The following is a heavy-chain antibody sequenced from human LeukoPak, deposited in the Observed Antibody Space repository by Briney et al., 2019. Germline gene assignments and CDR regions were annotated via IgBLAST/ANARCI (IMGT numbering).Heavy chain of an antibody. D-gene: IGHD3-22*01. J-gene: IGHJ4*02. V-gene: IGHV4-31*03. CDR2: IYYTGST. Sequence: SQTLSLTCTVSGGSISSGGYYWSWVHQHPGKGLEWIGNIYYTGSTYYNPSLKSRVTISVDTSKNQFSLKLSSVTAADTAVYYCARGVPNYYGSSGYPVYFDYWGQGTLVTVSS. CDR3: ARGVPNYYGSSGYPVYFDY. CDR1: GGSISSGGYY.